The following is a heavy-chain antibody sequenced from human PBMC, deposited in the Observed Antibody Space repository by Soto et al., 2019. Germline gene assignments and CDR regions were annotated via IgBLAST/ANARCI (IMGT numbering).Heavy chain of an antibody. CDR2: ISYDGSSS. CDR3: AKERMVTSYLSGMDV. D-gene: IGHD5-18*01. J-gene: IGHJ6*02. V-gene: IGHV3-30*18. CDR1: SGDSGFSFTSFG. Sequence: VQVVESGGGVVQPGRSLRLSCAASGDSGFSFTSFGFHWVRQAPGKGLEWVAVISYDGSSSHFAYCVNGRFTVSRDTAMVTVYLQMASLRPDDTAVYYCAKERMVTSYLSGMDVWGQGTTLTVSS.